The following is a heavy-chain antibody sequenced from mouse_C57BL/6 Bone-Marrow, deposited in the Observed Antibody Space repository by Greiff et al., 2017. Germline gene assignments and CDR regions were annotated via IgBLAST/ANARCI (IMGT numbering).Heavy chain of an antibody. CDR1: GYSFTGYY. CDR3: ARSGYYGFAY. J-gene: IGHJ3*01. D-gene: IGHD2-3*01. CDR2: INPSTGGT. V-gene: IGHV1-42*01. Sequence: EVKLMESGPELVKPGASVKISCKASGYSFTGYYMNWVKQSPEKSLEWIGEINPSTGGTTYNQKFKAKATMTVDKSSSTAYMQLKRLTYEDSAVCYCARSGYYGFAYWGQGTLVTVSA.